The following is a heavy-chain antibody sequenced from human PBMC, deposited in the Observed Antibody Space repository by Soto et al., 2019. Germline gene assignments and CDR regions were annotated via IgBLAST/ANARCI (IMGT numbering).Heavy chain of an antibody. V-gene: IGHV4-4*02. J-gene: IGHJ6*03. CDR1: GGSVSSSNW. Sequence: SETLSLTCTVSGGSVSSSNWWSWVRQPPGKGLEWIGEIYHSGSTNYNPSLKSRVTISVDKSKNQFSLKLSSVTAADTAVYYCARASTGTTFFYYYYMDFWGKGTTVTVSS. CDR2: IYHSGST. CDR3: ARASTGTTFFYYYYMDF. D-gene: IGHD1-1*01.